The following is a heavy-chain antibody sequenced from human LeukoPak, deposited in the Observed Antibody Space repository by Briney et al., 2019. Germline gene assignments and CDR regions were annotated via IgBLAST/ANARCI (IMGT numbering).Heavy chain of an antibody. D-gene: IGHD6-19*01. CDR1: GSTFTGYY. CDR2: INPNSNGT. Sequence: TSVKVSCKASGSTFTGYYMHWVRQAPGQGLEWMGWINPNSNGTNYAQKFQGRVTMTRDTSISTAYMELSSLRSDDTAVYYCARDREQGSGWEKFDYWGQGTLVTVSS. J-gene: IGHJ4*02. V-gene: IGHV1-2*02. CDR3: ARDREQGSGWEKFDY.